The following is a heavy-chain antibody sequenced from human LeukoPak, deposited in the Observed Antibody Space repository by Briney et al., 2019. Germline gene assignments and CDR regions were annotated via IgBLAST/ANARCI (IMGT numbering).Heavy chain of an antibody. CDR3: ARGVILWFHDSSYFDY. J-gene: IGHJ4*02. V-gene: IGHV6-1*01. CDR2: KYYRSKWYN. CDR1: GDSVSSNSAA. D-gene: IGHD3-10*01. Sequence: SQTLSLTCAISGDSVSSNSAAWNWIRQSPSRGLEWLGMKYYRSKWYNDYAVSVKSRITINPDTSKNQFSLQLNSVAPEDTAVYYCARGVILWFHDSSYFDYWGQGTLVTVSS.